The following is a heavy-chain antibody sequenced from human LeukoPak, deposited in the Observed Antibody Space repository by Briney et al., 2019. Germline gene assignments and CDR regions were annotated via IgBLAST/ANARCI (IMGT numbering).Heavy chain of an antibody. CDR3: ARQDYGGNSGAFDI. CDR1: GYMFTSFW. J-gene: IGHJ3*02. Sequence: GESLKISCKGSGYMFTSFWMGWVRQMPGKGLEWMGIIYPGDSDTRYSPSLQRQVSISTDKSINTAYLQWSSLKASDTAMYYCARQDYGGNSGAFDIWGQGTMVTVSS. V-gene: IGHV5-51*01. CDR2: IYPGDSDT. D-gene: IGHD4-23*01.